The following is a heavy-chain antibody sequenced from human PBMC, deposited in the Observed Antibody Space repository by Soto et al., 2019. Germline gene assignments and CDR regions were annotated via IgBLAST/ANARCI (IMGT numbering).Heavy chain of an antibody. J-gene: IGHJ4*02. CDR1: GGSVSSGSYY. D-gene: IGHD2-21*01. CDR3: ARDEVGDSPFDY. Sequence: NLRETLSLTCTVSGGSVSSGSYYWSWIRQPPGKGLEWIGYIYYSGSTNYNPSLKSRVTISVDTSKNQFSLKLSSVTAADTAVYYCARDEVGDSPFDYWGQGTLVTVSS. CDR2: IYYSGST. V-gene: IGHV4-61*01.